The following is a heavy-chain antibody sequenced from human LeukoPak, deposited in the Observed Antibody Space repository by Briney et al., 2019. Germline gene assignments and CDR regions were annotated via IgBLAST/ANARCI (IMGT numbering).Heavy chain of an antibody. Sequence: SETLSLTCAVYGGSFSGYYWSWIRQPPGKGLEWIGEINHSGSTNYNPSLKSRVTISVDTSKNQFSLKLSSVTAADTAVYYCAIQYYYDSSGYALRRGSLDYWGQGTLVTVSS. V-gene: IGHV4-34*01. CDR3: AIQYYYDSSGYALRRGSLDY. CDR1: GGSFSGYY. J-gene: IGHJ4*02. CDR2: INHSGST. D-gene: IGHD3-22*01.